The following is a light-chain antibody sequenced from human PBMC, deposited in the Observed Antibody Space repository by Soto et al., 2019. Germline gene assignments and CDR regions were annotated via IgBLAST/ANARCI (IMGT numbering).Light chain of an antibody. CDR1: QSISSW. CDR3: QQYNSYST. V-gene: IGKV1-5*03. Sequence: DIQMTQSPSTLSASVGDRVTITCRASQSISSWLAWYQQKPGKAPKLLIYKASSLESGVPSRFSGSVSGTVFALTISSLQPDDFATYYCQQYNSYSTFGQGTKLEIK. J-gene: IGKJ2*01. CDR2: KAS.